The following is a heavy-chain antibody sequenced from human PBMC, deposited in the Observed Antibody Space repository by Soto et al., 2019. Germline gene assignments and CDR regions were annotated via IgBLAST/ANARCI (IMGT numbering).Heavy chain of an antibody. CDR1: GDSINYSY. J-gene: IGHJ4*02. D-gene: IGHD6-13*01. CDR3: AKYRRTEAEGFTLDY. V-gene: IGHV4-59*13. CDR2: IYYTGTT. Sequence: PSETLSLTCADSGDSINYSYWSWIRQPPGKRLEWIGNIYYTGTTTYNPSLESRVTMSVDTSKNQFSLKLNSVDAADTGVYYCAKYRRTEAEGFTLDYWGRGTLVTVSS.